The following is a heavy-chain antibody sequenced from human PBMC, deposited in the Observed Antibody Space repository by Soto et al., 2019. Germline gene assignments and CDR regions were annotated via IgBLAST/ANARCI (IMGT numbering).Heavy chain of an antibody. Sequence: QVQLVQSGAEVKKPGSSVKVSCKASGGTFSSYTISWVRQAPGQGLEWMGRIIPILGIANYAQKFQGRVTITADKSTSTAYMELSSLRSEDTAVYYCARDQQLEEGYYYYYGMDVWGQGTTVTVSS. D-gene: IGHD1-1*01. J-gene: IGHJ6*02. V-gene: IGHV1-69*08. CDR3: ARDQQLEEGYYYYYGMDV. CDR1: GGTFSSYT. CDR2: IIPILGIA.